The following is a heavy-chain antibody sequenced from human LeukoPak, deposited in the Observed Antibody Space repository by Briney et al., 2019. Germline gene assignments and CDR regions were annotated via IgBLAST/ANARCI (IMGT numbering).Heavy chain of an antibody. J-gene: IGHJ5*02. CDR1: GGSFSGYY. D-gene: IGHD5-18*01. V-gene: IGHV4-34*01. Sequence: PSETLSLTCAVYGGSFSGYYWSWIRQPPGKGLEWIGEINHSGSTNYNPSLKSRVTISVDTSKNQFSLKLSSVTAADTAVYYCARSGKDRGYSDGYVDGTTWFDPWGQGTLVTVSS. CDR3: ARSGKDRGYSDGYVDGTTWFDP. CDR2: INHSGST.